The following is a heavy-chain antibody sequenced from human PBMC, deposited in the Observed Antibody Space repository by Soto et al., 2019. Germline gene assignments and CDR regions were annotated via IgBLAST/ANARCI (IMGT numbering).Heavy chain of an antibody. CDR2: ISSSSSYL. J-gene: IGHJ4*02. V-gene: IGHV3-21*01. Sequence: EVQLVESGGGLVKPGGSLRLSCAASGFTFSSYSMNWVRQAPGKGLEWVSSISSSSSYLYYADSVKGRFTISRDNAKNSLYLQMKSLRAEDTAVYYCARVGGTSGSYFDYWGQGTLVTVSS. CDR3: ARVGGTSGSYFDY. D-gene: IGHD1-26*01. CDR1: GFTFSSYS.